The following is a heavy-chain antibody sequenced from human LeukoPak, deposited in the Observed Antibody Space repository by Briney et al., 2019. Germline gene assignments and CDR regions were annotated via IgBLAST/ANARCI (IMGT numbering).Heavy chain of an antibody. Sequence: GGSLRLSCAASGFTFSSYGMHWVRQAPGKGLEWVAVISYDGSNKYYADSVKGRFTISRDNSKNTLYLQMNSLRAEDTAVYYCATLVADPSYGMDVWGKGTTVTVCS. J-gene: IGHJ6*04. V-gene: IGHV3-30*03. CDR1: GFTFSSYG. CDR2: ISYDGSNK. D-gene: IGHD6-19*01. CDR3: ATLVADPSYGMDV.